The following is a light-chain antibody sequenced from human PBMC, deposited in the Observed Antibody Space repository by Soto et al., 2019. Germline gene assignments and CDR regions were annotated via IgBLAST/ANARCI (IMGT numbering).Light chain of an antibody. V-gene: IGKV1-39*01. CDR2: ASF. Sequence: DIPMTQPPSLSVSVGDKVTITCRASHSISNFLNWYQQKPGKAPKLLIYASFNLQSGVPSRFSGSGSGTDFTLTISSLQPEDFATYYCQQNYITPYTFGQGTKLEIK. CDR3: QQNYITPYT. CDR1: HSISNF. J-gene: IGKJ2*01.